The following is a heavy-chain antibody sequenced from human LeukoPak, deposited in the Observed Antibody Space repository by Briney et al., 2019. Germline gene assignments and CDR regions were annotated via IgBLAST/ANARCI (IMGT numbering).Heavy chain of an antibody. V-gene: IGHV4-4*02. CDR3: ARCGLFDNMDV. J-gene: IGHJ6*03. D-gene: IGHD3-22*01. CDR1: GGSVSDSNW. CDR2: IYHNGNT. Sequence: SETLSPTCSISGGSVSDSNWWGWIRQPPGKVLEWIGEIYHNGNTGYNPSLKSRVTISVDKSKNQFSLKLSSVTAADTAVYYCARCGLFDNMDVWGKGTTVTISS.